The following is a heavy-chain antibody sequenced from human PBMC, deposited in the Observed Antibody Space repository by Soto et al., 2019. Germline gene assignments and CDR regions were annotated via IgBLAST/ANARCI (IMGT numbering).Heavy chain of an antibody. V-gene: IGHV1-69*06. CDR2: IIPIFGTA. J-gene: IGHJ5*02. D-gene: IGHD3-10*01. CDR3: ARGGAGSYHWFDP. CDR1: GGTFSSYA. Sequence: SVKVSCKASGGTFSSYAISWVRQAPGQGLEWMGGIIPIFGTANYAQKFQGRVTITADKSTSTAYMELSSLRSEDTAVYYCARGGAGSYHWFDPWGQGXLVTVYS.